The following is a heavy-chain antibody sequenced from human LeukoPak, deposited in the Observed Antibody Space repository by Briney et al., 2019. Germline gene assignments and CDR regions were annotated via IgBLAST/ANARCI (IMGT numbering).Heavy chain of an antibody. J-gene: IGHJ4*02. Sequence: GGSLRLSCSASGFTFDTYGMSWVRQAPGKGLKWVSSISSNSANKYYADSVKGRFTISRDNSKNTLYLQMNSLRAEDTAVYYCAKDGTGCGGDCYSDYWGQGTLVTVSS. V-gene: IGHV3-23*01. CDR3: AKDGTGCGGDCYSDY. D-gene: IGHD2-21*02. CDR1: GFTFDTYG. CDR2: ISSNSANK.